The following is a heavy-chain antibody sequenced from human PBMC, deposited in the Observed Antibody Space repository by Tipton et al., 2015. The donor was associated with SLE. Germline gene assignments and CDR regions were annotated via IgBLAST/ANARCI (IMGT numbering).Heavy chain of an antibody. Sequence: LRLSCTVSGGSISTYYWSWIRQPPKQGLEWIGWIYHTGSTDYNPSLKSRVTMSLDTSKNQFSLDLTSVTAADTAVYYCVRELDTFEVWGPGTLVTVSS. V-gene: IGHV4-59*12. CDR2: IYHTGST. CDR3: VRELDTFEV. J-gene: IGHJ3*01. CDR1: GGSISTYY.